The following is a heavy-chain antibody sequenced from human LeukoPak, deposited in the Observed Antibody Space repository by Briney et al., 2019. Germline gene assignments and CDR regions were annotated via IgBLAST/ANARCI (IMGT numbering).Heavy chain of an antibody. Sequence: SETLSLTCTVSGGSISSSSYYWGWIRQPPGKGLEWIGSIYYSGSTYYNPSLKSRVTISVDKSKNQFSLKLSSVTAADTAVYYCAGWYCSGGSCFNYWGQGTLVTVSS. CDR2: IYYSGST. D-gene: IGHD2-15*01. CDR3: AGWYCSGGSCFNY. V-gene: IGHV4-39*07. CDR1: GGSISSSSYY. J-gene: IGHJ4*02.